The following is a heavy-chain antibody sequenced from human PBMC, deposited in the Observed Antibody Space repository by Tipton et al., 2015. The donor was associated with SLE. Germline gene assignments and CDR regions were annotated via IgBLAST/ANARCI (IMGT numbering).Heavy chain of an antibody. Sequence: TLSLTCAVYGGSFSGYYWSWIRQTPGKGLEWIGEINHSGSTNYNPSLKSRVIISLDTSKNQFSLKLSSVTAADTAVYYCATQIKDYGGNSGWYFDLWGRGTLVTVSS. J-gene: IGHJ2*01. V-gene: IGHV4-34*01. CDR2: INHSGST. D-gene: IGHD4-23*01. CDR1: GGSFSGYY. CDR3: ATQIKDYGGNSGWYFDL.